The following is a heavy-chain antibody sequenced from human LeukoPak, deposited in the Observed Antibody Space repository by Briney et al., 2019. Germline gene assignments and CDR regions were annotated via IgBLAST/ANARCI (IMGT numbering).Heavy chain of an antibody. J-gene: IGHJ4*02. D-gene: IGHD2-2*01. CDR3: ARAAVPPAHDY. CDR1: GGSISSYY. V-gene: IGHV4-59*01. CDR2: IYYSGST. Sequence: SETLSLTCTVSGGSISSYYWSWIRQPPGKGLEWIGYIYYSGSTNYNPSLKSRVTISVDTSKNQFSLKLSSVTAADTAVYYCARAAVPPAHDYWGQGTLVTVSS.